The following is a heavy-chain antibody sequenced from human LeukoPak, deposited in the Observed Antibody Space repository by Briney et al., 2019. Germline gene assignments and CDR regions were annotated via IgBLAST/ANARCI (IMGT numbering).Heavy chain of an antibody. J-gene: IGHJ4*02. CDR2: ISSSSSYI. Sequence: GGSLRLSCAASGFTFSSYSMNWVRQAPGKGLEWVSSISSSSSYIYYADSVKGRFTISRDNSKNTLYLQMNSLRAEDTAVYYCASPGPSIFGVVITHWGQGTLVTVSS. D-gene: IGHD3-3*01. CDR1: GFTFSSYS. V-gene: IGHV3-21*01. CDR3: ASPGPSIFGVVITH.